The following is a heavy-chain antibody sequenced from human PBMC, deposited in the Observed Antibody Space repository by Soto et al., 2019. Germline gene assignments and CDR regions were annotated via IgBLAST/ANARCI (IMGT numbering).Heavy chain of an antibody. Sequence: LRLSCVASGFIFSGSAMYWVRQAPGKGLEWVGVISPDGTNKYYVDSVKGRFSISRDDSENTLFLQMNSLRPDDTAVYYCARVGSGGGGDYWGQGSLVTVSS. CDR2: ISPDGTNK. J-gene: IGHJ4*02. D-gene: IGHD1-26*01. CDR3: ARVGSGGGGDY. CDR1: GFIFSGSA. V-gene: IGHV3-30*04.